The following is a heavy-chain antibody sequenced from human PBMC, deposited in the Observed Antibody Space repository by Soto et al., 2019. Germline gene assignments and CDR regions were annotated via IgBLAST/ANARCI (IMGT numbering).Heavy chain of an antibody. CDR2: IYYSGST. CDR3: ARAVTLDDAFDI. CDR1: GGSISSYY. Sequence: SETLSLTCTISGGSISSYYWSWIRQHPGKGLEWIGYIYYSGSTYYNPPLKSRVTISVDTSKNQFSLKLSSVTAADTAVYYCARAVTLDDAFDIWGQGTMVTVSS. V-gene: IGHV4-59*06. D-gene: IGHD4-17*01. J-gene: IGHJ3*02.